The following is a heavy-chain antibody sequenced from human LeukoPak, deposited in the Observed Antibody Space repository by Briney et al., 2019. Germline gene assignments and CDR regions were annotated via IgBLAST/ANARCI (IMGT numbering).Heavy chain of an antibody. CDR3: ARSRGSSGSYPFDY. CDR1: GFTFSSCS. D-gene: IGHD1-26*01. V-gene: IGHV3-48*01. CDR2: ISSSSSTI. Sequence: GGSLRLSCAASGFTFSSCSMNGVRQAPGKGLEWVSYISSSSSTIYYAGSVKGRFTISRDNAKNSLFLQMNTLRAEDTAVYYCARSRGSSGSYPFDYWGQGSLVTVSS. J-gene: IGHJ4*02.